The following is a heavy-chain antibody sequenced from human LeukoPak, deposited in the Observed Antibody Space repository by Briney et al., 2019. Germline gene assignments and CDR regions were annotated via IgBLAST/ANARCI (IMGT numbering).Heavy chain of an antibody. V-gene: IGHV3-9*01. J-gene: IGHJ4*02. CDR1: GFTFDDYA. CDR3: AKGPRWDITTVQGLVGY. Sequence: GRSLRLSCAASGFTFDDYAMHWVRQAPGKGLERVSGISWNSGSIGYADSVKGRFTISRDNAKNSLYLQMNSLRAEDTALYYCAKGPRWDITTVQGLVGYWGQGTLVTVSS. CDR2: ISWNSGSI. D-gene: IGHD3-10*01.